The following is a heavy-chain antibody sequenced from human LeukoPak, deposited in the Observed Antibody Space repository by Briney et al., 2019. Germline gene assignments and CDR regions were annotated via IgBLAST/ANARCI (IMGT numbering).Heavy chain of an antibody. D-gene: IGHD3-10*01. Sequence: SETLSLTCTVSGGSISSSSYYWGGIRQPPGKGLEWIGEINHSGSTNYNPSLKSRVTISVDTSKNQFSLKLSSVTAADTAVYYCARGYGSGSRDFDYWGQGTLVTVSS. CDR1: GGSISSSSYY. CDR3: ARGYGSGSRDFDY. CDR2: INHSGST. J-gene: IGHJ4*02. V-gene: IGHV4-39*07.